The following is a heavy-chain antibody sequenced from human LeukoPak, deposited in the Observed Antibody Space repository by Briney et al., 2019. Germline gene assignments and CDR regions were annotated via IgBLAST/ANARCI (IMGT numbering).Heavy chain of an antibody. CDR2: IYTSGST. J-gene: IGHJ3*02. V-gene: IGHV4-61*02. CDR3: ARAYYYDSSGSRDAFHI. CDR1: GDSISSGNYY. Sequence: SEILSLTRTVSGDSISSGNYYWSWIRQPAGKGLEWIGRIYTSGSTNYSPSLNSRVTISVDTSKNHFSLKLSSVTAADTAVYYCARAYYYDSSGSRDAFHIWGQGTMVTVSS. D-gene: IGHD3-22*01.